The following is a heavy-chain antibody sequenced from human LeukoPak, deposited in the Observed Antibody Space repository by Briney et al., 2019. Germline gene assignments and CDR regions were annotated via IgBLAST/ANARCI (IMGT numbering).Heavy chain of an antibody. CDR2: ISGSGGSGGST. Sequence: GGSLRLSCEASGYTFKGYGLTWVRQAPGKGLEWVSGISGSGGSGGSTYYADSVKGRFTISRDNSKNTLYLQMNSLRAEDTAVYYCAKDPDGYNLGPFDYWGQGTLVTVSS. V-gene: IGHV3-23*01. J-gene: IGHJ4*02. D-gene: IGHD5-24*01. CDR3: AKDPDGYNLGPFDY. CDR1: GYTFKGYG.